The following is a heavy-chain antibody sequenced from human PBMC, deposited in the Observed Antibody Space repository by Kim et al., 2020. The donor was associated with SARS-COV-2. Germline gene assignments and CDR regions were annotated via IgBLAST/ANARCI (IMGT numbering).Heavy chain of an antibody. CDR1: GFTFSSYA. J-gene: IGHJ4*02. CDR2: ISGGGGTT. CDR3: AKGPEGGRGTLFVY. Sequence: GGSLRLSCAASGFTFSSYAMSWVRQAPGKGLEWVSVISGGGGTTHYADSVKGRFTNSRDNSKNTLYLQMNSLRAEDTAVYYCAKGPEGGRGTLFVYWGQGAHVTDSS. V-gene: IGHV3-23*01. D-gene: IGHD3-3*01.